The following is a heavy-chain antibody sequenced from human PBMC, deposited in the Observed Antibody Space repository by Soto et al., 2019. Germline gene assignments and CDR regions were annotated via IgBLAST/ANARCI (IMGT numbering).Heavy chain of an antibody. CDR1: GGSISSGGYY. D-gene: IGHD3-22*01. V-gene: IGHV4-31*03. Sequence: SETLSLTCTVSGGSISSGGYYWSWIRQHPGKGLEWIGYIYYSGSTYYNPSLKSRVTISVDTSKNQFSLKLSSVTAADTAVYYCARVAGPLLNTYYYDNDYWGQGTLVTVSS. J-gene: IGHJ4*02. CDR3: ARVAGPLLNTYYYDNDY. CDR2: IYYSGST.